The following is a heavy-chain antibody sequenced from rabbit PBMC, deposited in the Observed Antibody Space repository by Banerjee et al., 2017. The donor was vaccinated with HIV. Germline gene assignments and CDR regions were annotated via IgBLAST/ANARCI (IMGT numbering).Heavy chain of an antibody. J-gene: IGHJ4*01. CDR1: GFDFSNNA. CDR3: ARDAGSYDYIDVYFNL. CDR2: IYNGDGST. D-gene: IGHD8-1*01. Sequence: QEQLVESGGGLVQPGGSLTLSCKASGFDFSNNAMCWVRQAPGKGPEWIACIYNGDGSTYYASWVNGRFTISKSSSTTVTLQMTSLTAADTATYFCARDAGSYDYIDVYFNLWGQGTLVTVS. V-gene: IGHV1S47*01.